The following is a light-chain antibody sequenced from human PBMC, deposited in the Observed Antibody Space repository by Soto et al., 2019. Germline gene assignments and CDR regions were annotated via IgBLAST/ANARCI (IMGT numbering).Light chain of an antibody. CDR2: EVS. J-gene: IGLJ2*01. Sequence: QSVLTQPASVSGSPGQSITISCTGTSSDVGYYNYVSWYQQHPGKAPKVMIYEVSNRPSGVSNRFSGSKSGNTASLTISGLQAEDEADYYCTSYTSSSTLVFGGGTKVTVL. CDR3: TSYTSSSTLV. CDR1: SSDVGYYNY. V-gene: IGLV2-14*01.